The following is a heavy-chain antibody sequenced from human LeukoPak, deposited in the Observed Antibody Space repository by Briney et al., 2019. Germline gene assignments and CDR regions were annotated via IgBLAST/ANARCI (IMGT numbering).Heavy chain of an antibody. J-gene: IGHJ5*02. CDR2: IYWDDDK. V-gene: IGHV2-5*02. CDR1: GLSLSTNGMA. CDR3: AHAPARGSSWYVWFDP. D-gene: IGHD6-13*01. Sequence: SAPTLVNPTQALTLTCSISGLSLSTNGMAVGWIHQLPGKALECLAPIYWDDDKRYSPSLKSRLTINKDTSKNQVVLTMTNMDPVDTATYYCAHAPARGSSWYVWFDPWGQGTLVTVSS.